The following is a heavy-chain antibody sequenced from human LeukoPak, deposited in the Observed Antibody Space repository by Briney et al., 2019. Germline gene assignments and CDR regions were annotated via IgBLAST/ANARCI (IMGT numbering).Heavy chain of an antibody. D-gene: IGHD5-18*01. J-gene: IGHJ5*02. CDR3: ARGVRIQLWFLLNWFDP. V-gene: IGHV4-34*01. CDR1: GGSFSGYY. CDR2: INHSGST. Sequence: SETLSLTCAVYGGSFSGYYWSWIRQPPGKGLEWIGEINHSGSTNYNPSLKSRVTISVDTSKNQFSLKLSSVTAADTAVYYCARGVRIQLWFLLNWFDPWGQGTLVTVSS.